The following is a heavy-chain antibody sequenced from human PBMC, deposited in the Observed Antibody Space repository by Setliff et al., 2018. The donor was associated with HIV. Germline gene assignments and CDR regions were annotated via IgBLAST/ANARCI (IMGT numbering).Heavy chain of an antibody. CDR3: ARRAQDSWNLDL. CDR1: GGSISSPTYY. V-gene: IGHV4-39*01. J-gene: IGHJ2*01. Sequence: PSETLSLTCTVSGGSISSPTYYWGWIRQPPGKRLEWIGTFYSSRSTYYNPSLRSRVTLSVDTSKNQFSLRLSSVTAVDTAVYFCARRAQDSWNLDLWGRGTLVTVSS. CDR2: FYSSRST.